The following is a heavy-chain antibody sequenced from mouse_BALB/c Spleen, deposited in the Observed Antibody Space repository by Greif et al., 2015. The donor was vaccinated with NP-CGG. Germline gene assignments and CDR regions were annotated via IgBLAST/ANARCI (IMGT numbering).Heavy chain of an antibody. CDR2: IWGDGST. CDR3: ARGDYGSSLYYAMDY. CDR1: GFSLTGYG. V-gene: IGHV2-6-7*01. Sequence: VKLMESGPGLVAPSQSLSITCTVSGFSLTGYGVNWVRQPPGKGLEWLGMIWGDGSTDYNSALKSRLSISKDSSKSQVFLKMNSLQTDDTARYYCARGDYGSSLYYAMDYWGQGTSVTVSS. D-gene: IGHD1-1*01. J-gene: IGHJ4*01.